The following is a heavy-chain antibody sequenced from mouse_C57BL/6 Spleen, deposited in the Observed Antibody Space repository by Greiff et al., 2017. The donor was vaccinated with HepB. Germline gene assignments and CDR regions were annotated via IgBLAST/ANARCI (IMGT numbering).Heavy chain of an antibody. CDR3: ARRDYYGSSYEGYWYFDV. Sequence: QVQLQQPGAELVKPGASVKLSCKASGYTFTSYWMHWVKQRPGQGLVWIGMIHPNSGSTNYNEKFKSKATLTVDKSSSTAYMQLSSLTSEDSAVYYCARRDYYGSSYEGYWYFDVWGTGTTVTVSS. D-gene: IGHD1-1*01. J-gene: IGHJ1*03. CDR2: IHPNSGST. CDR1: GYTFTSYW. V-gene: IGHV1-64*01.